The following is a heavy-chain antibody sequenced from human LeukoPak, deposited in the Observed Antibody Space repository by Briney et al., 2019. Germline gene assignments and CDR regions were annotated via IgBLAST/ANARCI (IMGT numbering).Heavy chain of an antibody. D-gene: IGHD3-22*01. J-gene: IGHJ4*02. CDR3: ARQGHYYDSSSDY. CDR1: GFNFSSYA. V-gene: IGHV3-23*01. Sequence: PGGPLRLSCAAFGFNFSSYAMTWVRQAPGKGLEWVSTISGSGSSTYYADSVKGRFTISRDNAKNSLYLQMNSLRAEDTAVYHCARQGHYYDSSSDYWGQGTLVTVSS. CDR2: ISGSGSST.